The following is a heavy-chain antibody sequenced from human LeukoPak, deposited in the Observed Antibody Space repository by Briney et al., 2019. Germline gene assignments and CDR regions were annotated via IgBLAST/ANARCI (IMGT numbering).Heavy chain of an antibody. CDR2: MNPNSGNT. CDR1: GYTFTSYD. V-gene: IGHV1-8*01. J-gene: IGHJ6*03. Sequence: ASVKVSCKASGYTFTSYDINWVRQATGQGLEWMGWMNPNSGNTGYAQKFQGRVTMARNTSISTAYMELSSLRSEDTAVYYCARVWFGAIGRGYYYYMDVWGKGTTVTISS. CDR3: ARVWFGAIGRGYYYYMDV. D-gene: IGHD3-10*01.